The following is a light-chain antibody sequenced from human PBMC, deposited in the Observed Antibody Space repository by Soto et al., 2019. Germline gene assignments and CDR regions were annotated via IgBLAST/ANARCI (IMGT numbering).Light chain of an antibody. V-gene: IGKV1-33*01. Sequence: DIQMTHSPSSLSASVGDRDTITCQASQDISNYLNWYQQKQGQAPKLLIYDASNLETGVPSRFSGSGSGTDFTFTISSLQPEDIATYYCQQYDNLPLTFGGGTKVEIK. CDR3: QQYDNLPLT. CDR2: DAS. J-gene: IGKJ4*02. CDR1: QDISNY.